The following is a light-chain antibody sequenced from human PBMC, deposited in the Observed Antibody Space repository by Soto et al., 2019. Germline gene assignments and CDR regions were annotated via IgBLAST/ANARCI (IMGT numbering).Light chain of an antibody. CDR3: CSYTSTYSYV. J-gene: IGLJ1*01. CDR1: PSDVGGYNY. V-gene: IGLV2-14*03. Sequence: QSALTQPASVSGSPGQSITVSCSGTPSDVGGYNYVSWYQHRPGEVHKLILYDVYSRPSGVSDRFAGSKSGNTASLTIAGLQAEDEGDYYCCSYTSTYSYVFGPGTKLTVL. CDR2: DVY.